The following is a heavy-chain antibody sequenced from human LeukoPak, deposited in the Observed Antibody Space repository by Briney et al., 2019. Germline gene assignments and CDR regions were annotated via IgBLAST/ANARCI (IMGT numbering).Heavy chain of an antibody. CDR1: GYTFTGYY. J-gene: IGHJ4*01. D-gene: IGHD5-18*01. CDR2: INPNSGGT. V-gene: IGHV1-2*06. CDR3: ARTYGYGYYFDY. Sequence: GASVKVSCKASGYTFTGYYMHWVRQAPGQGLEWMGRINPNSGGTNYAQKFQGRVTMTRDTSTSTVYTELSSLRSEDTAVYYCARTYGYGYYFDYWGQGTLVTVSS.